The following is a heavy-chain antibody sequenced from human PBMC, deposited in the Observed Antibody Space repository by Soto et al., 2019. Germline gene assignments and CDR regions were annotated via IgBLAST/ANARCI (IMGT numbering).Heavy chain of an antibody. V-gene: IGHV3-33*01. CDR3: ARDFRDSMDY. CDR2: IWYDGSNK. J-gene: IGHJ4*02. D-gene: IGHD3-22*01. CDR1: GFTFSSYG. Sequence: QVQLVESGGGVVQPGRSLRLSCAASGFTFSSYGMHWVRQAPGKGLEWVAVIWYDGSNKYYADSVKGRFTISRDNSKNALYLQMNSLRAEDTAVYYGARDFRDSMDYWGQGTLVTVSS.